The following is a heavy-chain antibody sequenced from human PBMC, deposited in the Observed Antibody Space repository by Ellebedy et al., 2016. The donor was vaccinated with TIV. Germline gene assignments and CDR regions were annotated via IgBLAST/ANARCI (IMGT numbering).Heavy chain of an antibody. CDR3: ALIVGATNPRFDFDD. Sequence: ASVKVSCXASGYTFTSYGISWVRQAPGQGLEWMGWISAYNGNTNYAQKLQGRVTMTTDTSTSTAYMELRSLRSDDTAVYYCALIVGATNPRFDFDDWGQGTLVTVSS. CDR1: GYTFTSYG. J-gene: IGHJ4*02. V-gene: IGHV1-18*01. D-gene: IGHD1-26*01. CDR2: ISAYNGNT.